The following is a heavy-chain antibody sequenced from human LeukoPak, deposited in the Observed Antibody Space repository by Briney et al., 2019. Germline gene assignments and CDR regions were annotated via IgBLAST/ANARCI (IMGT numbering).Heavy chain of an antibody. CDR1: GYTFTGYY. J-gene: IGHJ4*02. CDR2: INPNSGGT. CDR3: ASRVGATTGYYFDY. Sequence: GASVKVSCKASGYTFTGYYMHWVRQAPGQGLEWMGWINPNSGGTNYAQKFQGRVTMTRDTSISTAYMELSSLRSEDTAVYYCASRVGATTGYYFDYWGQGTLVTVSS. D-gene: IGHD1-26*01. V-gene: IGHV1-2*02.